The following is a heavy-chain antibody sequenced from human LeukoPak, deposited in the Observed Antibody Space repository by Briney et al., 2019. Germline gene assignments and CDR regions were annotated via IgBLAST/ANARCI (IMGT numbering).Heavy chain of an antibody. D-gene: IGHD6-19*01. Sequence: SVKVSCKASGGTFSSYAISWVRQAPGQGLEWMGGIIPIFGTATYAQKFQGRVTITADESTSTAYMELSSLRSEDTAVYYCATGPAVANWFDPWGQGTLVTVSS. CDR3: ATGPAVANWFDP. J-gene: IGHJ5*02. V-gene: IGHV1-69*13. CDR1: GGTFSSYA. CDR2: IIPIFGTA.